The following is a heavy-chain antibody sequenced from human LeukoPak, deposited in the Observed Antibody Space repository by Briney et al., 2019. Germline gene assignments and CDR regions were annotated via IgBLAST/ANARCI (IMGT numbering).Heavy chain of an antibody. V-gene: IGHV4-39*07. J-gene: IGHJ4*02. CDR2: IGHIGGNT. D-gene: IGHD2-8*01. CDR1: GGSISSSSYY. Sequence: NSSETLSLTCTVSGGSISSSSYYWGWIRQPPGKGLEWIGEIGHIGGNTHYNPSLKSRVTVSMDVSRNQFSLTLKSVTAADSAVYYCAMTNGYWGQGVLVTVSS. CDR3: AMTNGY.